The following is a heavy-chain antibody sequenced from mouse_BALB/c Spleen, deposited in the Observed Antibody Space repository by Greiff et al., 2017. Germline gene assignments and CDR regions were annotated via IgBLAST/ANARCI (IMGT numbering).Heavy chain of an antibody. CDR3: TRRGNYGGDYFDY. CDR1: GYTFTSYW. J-gene: IGHJ2*01. Sequence: VQLQQPGAELVKPGASVKMSCKASGYTFTSYWMHWVKQRPGQGLEWIGVIDPSDSYTSYNQKFKGKATLTVDTSSSTAYMQLSSLTSEDSAVYYCTRRGNYGGDYFDYWGQGTTLTVSS. CDR2: IDPSDSYT. D-gene: IGHD2-1*01. V-gene: IGHV1S127*01.